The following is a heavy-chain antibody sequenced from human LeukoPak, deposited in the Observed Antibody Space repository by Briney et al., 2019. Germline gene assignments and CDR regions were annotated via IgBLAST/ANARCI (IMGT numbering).Heavy chain of an antibody. Sequence: GESLKISCKGSGXTFTTYCIAWVRQMPGKGLEWMGIIYPGDSDTRYSPSFQDQVTISADKSITTAYLQWSSLKASDTAMYYCARVMTTVAPRSLDVWGQGTTVTVSS. CDR1: GXTFTTYC. J-gene: IGHJ6*02. CDR3: ARVMTTVAPRSLDV. CDR2: IYPGDSDT. D-gene: IGHD4-23*01. V-gene: IGHV5-51*01.